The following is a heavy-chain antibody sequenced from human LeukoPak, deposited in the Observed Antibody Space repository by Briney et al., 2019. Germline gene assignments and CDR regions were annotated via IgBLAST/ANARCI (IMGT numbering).Heavy chain of an antibody. CDR3: ARQRTRFDS. Sequence: SETLSLTCTVSGGSISSYYWSWIRQPPGKGLEWIGYIYDSGSTNYNPSLKSRVTISRDTSNNQFSLKLTSVTAADTAIYYCARQRTRFDSWGQGTLVTVSS. V-gene: IGHV4-59*01. J-gene: IGHJ4*02. D-gene: IGHD3/OR15-3a*01. CDR1: GGSISSYY. CDR2: IYDSGST.